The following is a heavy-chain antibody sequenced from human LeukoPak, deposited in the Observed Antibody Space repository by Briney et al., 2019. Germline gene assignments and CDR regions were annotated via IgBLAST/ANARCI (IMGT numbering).Heavy chain of an antibody. V-gene: IGHV3-48*04. D-gene: IGHD4-17*01. CDR2: ISSGSGTI. J-gene: IGHJ4*02. Sequence: GGSLRLSCAASGFTFSSYSMNWVRQAPGKGLEWVSSISSGSGTIYHADSVKGRFTISKDNAKNSLYLQMNSLRVGDTAVYYCARLSTVTSAERRYFDYWGQGTLVTVSS. CDR3: ARLSTVTSAERRYFDY. CDR1: GFTFSSYS.